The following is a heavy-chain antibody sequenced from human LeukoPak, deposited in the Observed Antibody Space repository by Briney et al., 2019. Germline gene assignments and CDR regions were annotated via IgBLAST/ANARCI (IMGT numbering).Heavy chain of an antibody. CDR1: GFIFGSYS. V-gene: IGHV3-21*01. D-gene: IGHD3-3*01. CDR3: ATTRAPSNGRVLYYMDV. Sequence: GGSLRLSCAASGFIFGSYSMKWVRQAPGKALEGVSSIMSSSRNIYYPDSVKGRFTISRDNAKNSLYLQLSSLRAEDTAVYYCATTRAPSNGRVLYYMDVWGKGTTVAVSS. J-gene: IGHJ6*03. CDR2: IMSSSRNI.